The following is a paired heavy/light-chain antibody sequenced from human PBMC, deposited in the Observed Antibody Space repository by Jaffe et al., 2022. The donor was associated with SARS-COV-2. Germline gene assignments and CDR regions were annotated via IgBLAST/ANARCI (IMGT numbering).Heavy chain of an antibody. D-gene: IGHD6-13*01. Sequence: QVQLQESGPGLVKPSGTLSLTCAVSGGPISSSNWWSWVRQPPGKGLEWIGETHHSGSTNYNPSLKSRVTISVDKSKNQFSLKLSSVTAADTAVYYCARKTTAADGTFYWGQGTLVTVSS. CDR3: ARKTTAADGTFY. J-gene: IGHJ4*02. V-gene: IGHV4-4*02. CDR1: GGPISSSNW. CDR2: THHSGST.
Light chain of an antibody. J-gene: IGKJ3*01. CDR1: QSISNY. CDR2: AAS. V-gene: IGKV1-39*01. Sequence: DIQMTQSPSSLSASVGDRVTITCRASQSISNYLNWYQQKPGRAPKVLIYAASSLQSGVPSRFSGSGSGTDFTLTISSLQPEDFATYYCQQSYSTPSFGPGTKVDIK. CDR3: QQSYSTPS.